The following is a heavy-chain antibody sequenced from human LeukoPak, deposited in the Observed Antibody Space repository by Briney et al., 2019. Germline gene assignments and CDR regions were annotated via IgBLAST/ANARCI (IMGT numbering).Heavy chain of an antibody. V-gene: IGHV3-7*04. D-gene: IGHD5-18*01. J-gene: IGHJ4*02. CDR2: IKQDGSEK. Sequence: GGSLRLSCAACGFTFSNYCMSWVRQARGKGLEGVANIKQDGSEKYYVDSVKGRFTISRDNAKNSLYLHMNSLRAEDTAVYYCTRVWMQLWPLDYWGQGTPVTVSS. CDR3: TRVWMQLWPLDY. CDR1: GFTFSNYC.